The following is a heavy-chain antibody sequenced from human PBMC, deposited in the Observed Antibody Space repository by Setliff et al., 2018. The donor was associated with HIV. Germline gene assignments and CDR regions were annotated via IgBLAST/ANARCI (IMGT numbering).Heavy chain of an antibody. Sequence: ASVKVSCKTSGYTFSDYDITWVRQAPGQGLEWMGWISVNKGHTNYAQKFQDRVTMTTDTSTSTAYMELTGLRSDDTAAYYCARDDSSGYYPSWAFDIWGQGTMVTVSS. V-gene: IGHV1-18*04. CDR2: ISVNKGHT. CDR3: ARDDSSGYYPSWAFDI. CDR1: GYTFSDYD. D-gene: IGHD3-22*01. J-gene: IGHJ3*02.